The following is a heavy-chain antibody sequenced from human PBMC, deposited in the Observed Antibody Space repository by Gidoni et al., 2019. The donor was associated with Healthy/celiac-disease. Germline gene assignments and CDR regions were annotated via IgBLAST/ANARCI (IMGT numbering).Heavy chain of an antibody. CDR3: ARGRSSGWYLVWFDP. V-gene: IGHV1-69*02. J-gene: IGHJ5*02. Sequence: QVQLVQSGAEVKKPGSSVKVSCKASGGTFSSYTISWVRQAPGQGLEWMGRIIPILGIANYAQKFQGRVTITADKSTSTAYMELSSLRSEDTAVYYCARGRSSGWYLVWFDPWGQGTLVTVSS. CDR1: GGTFSSYT. D-gene: IGHD6-19*01. CDR2: IIPILGIA.